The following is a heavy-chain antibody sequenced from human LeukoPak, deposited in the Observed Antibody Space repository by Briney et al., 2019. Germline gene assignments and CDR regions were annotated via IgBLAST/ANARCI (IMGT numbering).Heavy chain of an antibody. V-gene: IGHV4-59*01. J-gene: IGHJ3*02. CDR2: ISYSGGT. CDR3: ARSYDTSGYFHAFDI. CDR1: GGSISNYY. D-gene: IGHD3-22*01. Sequence: SETLSLTCTVSGGSISNYYWNWIRQPPGKELEWIGYISYSGGTNYNPSLKSRLTISVDTSQNQFSLKLTSVTAADTAVYYCARSYDTSGYFHAFDIWGLGTMVTVSS.